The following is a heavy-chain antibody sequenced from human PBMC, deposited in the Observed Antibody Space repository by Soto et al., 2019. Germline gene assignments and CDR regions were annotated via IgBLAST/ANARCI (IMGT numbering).Heavy chain of an antibody. V-gene: IGHV3-48*02. CDR1: GFTFSSYS. J-gene: IGHJ6*02. Sequence: PGGSLRLSCAASGFTFSSYSMNWVRQAPGKGLEWVSYISSSSSTIYYADSVKGRFTISRDNAKNSLYLQMNSLRDEDTAVYYCAREYYDFWSGYYIPSHYYYYGMDAWGQGTTVTVSS. CDR2: ISSSSSTI. CDR3: AREYYDFWSGYYIPSHYYYYGMDA. D-gene: IGHD3-3*01.